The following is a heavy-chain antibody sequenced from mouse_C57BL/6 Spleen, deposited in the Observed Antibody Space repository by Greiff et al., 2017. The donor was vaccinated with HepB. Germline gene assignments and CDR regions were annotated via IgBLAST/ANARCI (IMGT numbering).Heavy chain of an antibody. CDR2: ISSGGSYT. Sequence: DVKLVESGGDLVKPGGSLKLSCAASGFTFSSYGMSWVRQTPDKRLEWVATISSGGSYTYYPDSVKGRFTISRDNAKNTLYLQMSRLKSEDTAMYYCAREGYWGQGTTLTVSS. CDR1: GFTFSSYG. V-gene: IGHV5-6*02. CDR3: AREGY. J-gene: IGHJ2*01.